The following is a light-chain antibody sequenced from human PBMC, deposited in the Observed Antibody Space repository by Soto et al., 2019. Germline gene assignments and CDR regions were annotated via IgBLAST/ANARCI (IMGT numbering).Light chain of an antibody. CDR3: SSYTSSSTLGV. V-gene: IGLV2-14*01. J-gene: IGLJ2*01. Sequence: QSALTQPASLSGSPGQSITISCTGTSSDIGAYDYVSWFQQHPGKAPKLMIYEVSNRPSGVSNRFSGSKSGNMASLTISGLQAEDEADYYCSSYTSSSTLGVFGGGTKLTVL. CDR2: EVS. CDR1: SSDIGAYDY.